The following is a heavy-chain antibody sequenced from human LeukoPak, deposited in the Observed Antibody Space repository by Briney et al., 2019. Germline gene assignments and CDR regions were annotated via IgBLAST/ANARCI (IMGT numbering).Heavy chain of an antibody. CDR1: GYSIRSGYY. D-gene: IGHD5-18*01. J-gene: IGHJ4*02. V-gene: IGHV4-38-2*01. Sequence: SETLSLTCAVSGYSIRSGYYWGWIRQAPGKGLEWIGSIYHSGSTSYNPSLKSRVTISLDTFKNHFSLKLTSVTAADTAIYYCARLGYKAMAEFENWGQGTLVTVSS. CDR3: ARLGYKAMAEFEN. CDR2: IYHSGST.